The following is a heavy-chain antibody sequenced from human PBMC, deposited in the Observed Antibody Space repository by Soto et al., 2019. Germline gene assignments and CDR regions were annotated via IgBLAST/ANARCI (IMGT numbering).Heavy chain of an antibody. CDR3: ARHIAVSGTRGFDH. D-gene: IGHD2-21*01. CDR1: GGSITSNW. CDR2: IFHTGSA. V-gene: IGHV4-4*02. Sequence: QVQLQESGPGLMKPSGTLSLTCAVSGGSITSNWWSWVRQPPGKGREWIAEIFHTGSANYNPSLMGRLTISMDKSRNHLSLNLNSATAADTAVYYCARHIAVSGTRGFDHWGQGTLVTVSS. J-gene: IGHJ4*02.